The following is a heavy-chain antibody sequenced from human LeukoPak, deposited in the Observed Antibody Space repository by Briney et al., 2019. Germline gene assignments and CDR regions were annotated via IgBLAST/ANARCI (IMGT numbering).Heavy chain of an antibody. CDR2: ISGSGGST. J-gene: IGHJ3*02. Sequence: PGGSLRLSCAASGFTFSSYAMSWVRQAPGKGLEWVSAISGSGGSTYYADSVKGRFTISRDNSKNTLYLQMNSLRAEDTAVYYCAKEWVGDSSGYYYVLDAFDIWGQGTMVTVSS. CDR1: GFTFSSYA. D-gene: IGHD3-22*01. CDR3: AKEWVGDSSGYYYVLDAFDI. V-gene: IGHV3-23*01.